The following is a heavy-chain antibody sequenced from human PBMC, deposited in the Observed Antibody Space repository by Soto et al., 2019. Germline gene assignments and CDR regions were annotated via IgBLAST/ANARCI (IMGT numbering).Heavy chain of an antibody. CDR1: GGSFSGYY. CDR3: ASRARRIAAAGKGGWFDP. D-gene: IGHD6-13*01. J-gene: IGHJ5*02. CDR2: INHSGST. V-gene: IGHV4-34*01. Sequence: PSETLSLTCAVYGGSFSGYYWSWIRQPPGKGLEWIGEINHSGSTNYNPSLKSRVTISVDTSKNQFSLKLSSVTAADTAVYYCASRARRIAAAGKGGWFDPWGQGTLVTVSS.